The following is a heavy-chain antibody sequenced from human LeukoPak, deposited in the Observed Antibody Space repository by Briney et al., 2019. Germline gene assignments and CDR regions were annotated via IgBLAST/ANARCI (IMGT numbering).Heavy chain of an antibody. J-gene: IGHJ6*02. CDR1: GGSTSSDY. Sequence: SETLSLTCTVSGGSTSSDYWSWIRQPPGKGLEWIGYIYYSGSTNYNPSLKSRVTISVDTSKNQFSLKLSSVTAADTAVYYCARDETLNYYYGMDVWGQGTTVTVSS. V-gene: IGHV4-59*01. CDR2: IYYSGST. CDR3: ARDETLNYYYGMDV.